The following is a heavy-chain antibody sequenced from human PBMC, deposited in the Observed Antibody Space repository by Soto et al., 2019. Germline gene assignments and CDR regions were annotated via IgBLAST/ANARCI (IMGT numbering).Heavy chain of an antibody. D-gene: IGHD6-19*01. Sequence: SGPTLVNPTQTLTLTCTFSGFSLSTSGMCVSWIRQPPGKALEWLARIDWDDDKYYSTSLKTRLTISKDTSKNQVVLTMTNMDPVDTATYYCARTQLQGIAVAGGYYYCGMDVWGQGTTVTVSS. CDR2: IDWDDDK. CDR3: ARTQLQGIAVAGGYYYCGMDV. J-gene: IGHJ6*02. CDR1: GFSLSTSGMC. V-gene: IGHV2-70*11.